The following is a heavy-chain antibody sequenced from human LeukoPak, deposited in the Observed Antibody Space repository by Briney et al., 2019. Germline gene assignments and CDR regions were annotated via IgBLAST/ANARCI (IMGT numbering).Heavy chain of an antibody. CDR1: GFTFSSYA. V-gene: IGHV3-23*01. CDR2: ISGSGGST. D-gene: IGHD3-16*02. J-gene: IGHJ3*02. Sequence: GGSLRLSCAASGFTFSSYAISWVRQAPGKGLEWVSAISGSGGSTYYADSVKGRFTISRDNSKNTLYLQMNSLRAEDTAVYYCANLDYYDDVWGSYRDAFDIWGQGTMVTVSS. CDR3: ANLDYYDDVWGSYRDAFDI.